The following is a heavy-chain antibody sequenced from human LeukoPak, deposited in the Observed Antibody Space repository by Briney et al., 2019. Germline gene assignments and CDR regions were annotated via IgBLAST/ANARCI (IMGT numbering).Heavy chain of an antibody. CDR2: ITPIIDSS. Sequence: GASVRVSCKASGGTLNTHIFTWVRQAPGQGLEWMGKITPIIDSSKYAPQFQGRLTITADKYTGTVYMDLTSLRSDDTAVYYCARVNLRGSRYNWFDPWGQGTLVTVSS. D-gene: IGHD3-10*01. CDR3: ARVNLRGSRYNWFDP. CDR1: GGTLNTHI. J-gene: IGHJ5*02. V-gene: IGHV1-69*08.